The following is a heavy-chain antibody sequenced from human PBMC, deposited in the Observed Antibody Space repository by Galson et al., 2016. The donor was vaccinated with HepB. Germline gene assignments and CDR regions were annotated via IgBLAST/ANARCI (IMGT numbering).Heavy chain of an antibody. CDR2: ISYDGSNK. CDR1: GFTFSQYG. Sequence: SLRLSCAASGFTFSQYGMHWVRQAPGKGLEWVAVISYDGSNKYNADSVKGRFTISRDNSKNTLYLQMNSLRAEDTAVYYCARGSSSWRYYYYYGMDVWGQGTTVTVSS. J-gene: IGHJ6*02. D-gene: IGHD6-13*01. CDR3: ARGSSSWRYYYYYGMDV. V-gene: IGHV3-30*03.